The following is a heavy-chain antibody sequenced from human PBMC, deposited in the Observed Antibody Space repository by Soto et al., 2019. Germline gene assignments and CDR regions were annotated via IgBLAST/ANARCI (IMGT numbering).Heavy chain of an antibody. V-gene: IGHV3-74*01. CDR2: VDSDGRGT. CDR3: GTVFEH. J-gene: IGHJ4*02. Sequence: EVQLVESGGGSVQPGGSLRLSCVASGITFTNYWMHWVRQVPGKGLVWVARVDSDGRGTSYADFVKGRFTISRDNAKNTLYLQMNSRRVEDTAMYYCGTVFEHWGQGSPVTVSS. CDR1: GITFTNYW.